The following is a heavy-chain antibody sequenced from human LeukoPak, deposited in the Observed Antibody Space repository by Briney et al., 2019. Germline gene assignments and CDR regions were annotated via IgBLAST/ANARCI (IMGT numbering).Heavy chain of an antibody. CDR1: GGTFSSYA. V-gene: IGHV1-69*05. Sequence: ASVKVSCKASGGTFSSYAISWVRQAPGQGLEWMGGIIPIFGTANYAQKFQGRVTITTDESTSTAYMELSSLRSEDTAVYYCAREDRGYCSCGSCLYYFDYWGQGTLVTVSS. CDR2: IIPIFGTA. J-gene: IGHJ4*02. D-gene: IGHD2-15*01. CDR3: AREDRGYCSCGSCLYYFDY.